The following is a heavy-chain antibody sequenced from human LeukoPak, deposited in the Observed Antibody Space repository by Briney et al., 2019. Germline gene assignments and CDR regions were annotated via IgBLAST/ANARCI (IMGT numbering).Heavy chain of an antibody. Sequence: GGSLRLSCAASGFTFSDYAMSWVRQAPGKGLEWVSLIFAVGGSTYYADSVKGRFTISRDNSKYTLYLQMNSLRAEDTAVYYCAKAGFGSGALVDSWGQGTLVTVSS. V-gene: IGHV3-23*01. CDR1: GFTFSDYA. CDR3: AKAGFGSGALVDS. D-gene: IGHD6-19*01. CDR2: IFAVGGST. J-gene: IGHJ4*02.